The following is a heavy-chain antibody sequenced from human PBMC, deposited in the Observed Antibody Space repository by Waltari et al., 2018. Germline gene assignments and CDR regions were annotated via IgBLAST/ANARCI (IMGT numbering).Heavy chain of an antibody. V-gene: IGHV4-59*01. CDR2: IDYSGST. D-gene: IGHD3-9*01. CDR3: ARDMTGYYDILTGPLYAFDI. J-gene: IGHJ3*02. Sequence: QVQLQESGPGLVKPSETLSLTCTVAGGSISSYYWSWIRQPPGKGLEWIGYIDYSGSTNYNPSLKSRVTISVDTSKNQFSLKLSSVTAADTAVYYCARDMTGYYDILTGPLYAFDIWGQGTMVTVSS. CDR1: GGSISSYY.